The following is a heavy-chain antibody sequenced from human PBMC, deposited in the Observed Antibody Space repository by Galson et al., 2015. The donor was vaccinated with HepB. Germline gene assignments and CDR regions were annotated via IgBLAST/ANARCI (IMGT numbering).Heavy chain of an antibody. CDR3: ARDSPQLYGSAKIMKLDY. Sequence: SLRLSCAASGFTFTDYYMSWIRQAPGKGLEWVSYISSRSSYTNYADSVKGRFTISRDNAKNSLYLQLNSLRAEDTAVYYCARDSPQLYGSAKIMKLDYWGQGTLVTVSS. V-gene: IGHV3-11*06. D-gene: IGHD3-10*01. CDR1: GFTFTDYY. J-gene: IGHJ4*02. CDR2: ISSRSSYT.